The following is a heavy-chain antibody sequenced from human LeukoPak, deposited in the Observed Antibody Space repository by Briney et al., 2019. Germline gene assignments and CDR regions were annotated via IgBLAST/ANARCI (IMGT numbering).Heavy chain of an antibody. J-gene: IGHJ4*02. CDR2: IYTSGGT. V-gene: IGHV4-4*07. CDR3: ARDDSPVGATGLDY. D-gene: IGHD1-26*01. Sequence: SETLSLTCTVSGGSISSYYWSWIRQPAGKGLEWIGRIYTSGGTNYNPSLKSRVTMSVDTSKNQFSLKLSSVTAADTAVYYCARDDSPVGATGLDYWGQGTLVTVSS. CDR1: GGSISSYY.